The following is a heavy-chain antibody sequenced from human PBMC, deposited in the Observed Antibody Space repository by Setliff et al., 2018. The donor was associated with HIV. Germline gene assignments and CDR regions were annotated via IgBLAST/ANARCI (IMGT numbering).Heavy chain of an antibody. CDR2: IYHSGTT. Sequence: SETLSLTCTVSGYSIGSVSYWGWIRQPPGKGLEWIGSIYHSGTTYYNPSLKSRVTISVDTSKNQFSLKLSSVTAADTAVYFCARGAPYDYVWGSYRHFDYWGQGTLVTVSS. D-gene: IGHD3-16*02. CDR3: ARGAPYDYVWGSYRHFDY. J-gene: IGHJ4*02. V-gene: IGHV4-38-2*02. CDR1: GYSIGSVSY.